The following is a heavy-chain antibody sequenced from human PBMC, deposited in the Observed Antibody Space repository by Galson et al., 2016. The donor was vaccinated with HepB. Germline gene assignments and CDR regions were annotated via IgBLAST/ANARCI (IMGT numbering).Heavy chain of an antibody. CDR3: ARDSGWGSFPLFYYFGLDV. CDR2: IHYTGST. D-gene: IGHD3-10*01. V-gene: IGHV4-31*11. CDR1: GGSITSADNN. Sequence: TLSLTCAVSGGSITSADNNWGWIRQHPGKGLEWIGYIHYTGSTYYSPSLQTRLTISLDASKNQFFLRLNSVTAADSAVYYCARDSGWGSFPLFYYFGLDVWGRGTTVIVSS. J-gene: IGHJ6*02.